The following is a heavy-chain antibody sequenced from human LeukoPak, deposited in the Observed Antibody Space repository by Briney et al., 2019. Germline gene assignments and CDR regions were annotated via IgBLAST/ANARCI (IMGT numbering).Heavy chain of an antibody. CDR1: GGTFSSYA. Sequence: SVKVSCKASGGTFSSYAISWVRQAPGQGLEWMGGIIPIFGTAKYAQKFQGRVTITADESTSTAYMELSSLRSEDTAVYYCARGYCSGGSCSQGANYYYYYYMDVWGKGTTVTISS. J-gene: IGHJ6*03. V-gene: IGHV1-69*13. D-gene: IGHD2-15*01. CDR3: ARGYCSGGSCSQGANYYYYYYMDV. CDR2: IIPIFGTA.